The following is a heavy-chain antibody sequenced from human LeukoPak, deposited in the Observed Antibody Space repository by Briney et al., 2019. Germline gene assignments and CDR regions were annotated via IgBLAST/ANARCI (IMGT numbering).Heavy chain of an antibody. Sequence: GGSLRLSCAASGFTFSSYSMNWVRQAPGKGLEWVSSISSSSSYIYYADSVKGRFTISRDNAKNSLYLQMNSLRAKDTAVYYCASPGGVAVALMNVWGKGTTVTVSS. V-gene: IGHV3-21*01. CDR2: ISSSSSYI. CDR3: ASPGGVAVALMNV. CDR1: GFTFSSYS. D-gene: IGHD6-19*01. J-gene: IGHJ6*04.